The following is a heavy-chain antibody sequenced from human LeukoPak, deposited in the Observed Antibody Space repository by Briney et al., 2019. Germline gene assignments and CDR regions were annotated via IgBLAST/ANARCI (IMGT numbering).Heavy chain of an antibody. D-gene: IGHD3-10*01. CDR2: INYSGRT. Sequence: SETLSLTCAVYGGSFSGYYWSWIRQSPGKGLEWIGEINYSGRTNYNPSLKSRLIISVDMSKNQFSLKLNSMTAADTAVYYCAREETFYYSSGSYSYFDLWGQGTLVTVSS. CDR3: AREETFYYSSGSYSYFDL. J-gene: IGHJ4*02. V-gene: IGHV4-34*01. CDR1: GGSFSGYY.